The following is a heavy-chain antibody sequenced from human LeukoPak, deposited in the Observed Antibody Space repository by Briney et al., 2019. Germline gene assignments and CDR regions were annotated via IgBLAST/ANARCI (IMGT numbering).Heavy chain of an antibody. Sequence: SETLSPTCTVSGGSISSYYWSWIRQPPGKGLEWIGYIYYSGSTNYNPSLKSRVTISVDTSKNQFSLKLSSVTAADTAVYYCARGYDFWSGYLDYWGQGTLVTVSS. J-gene: IGHJ4*02. CDR1: GGSISSYY. CDR2: IYYSGST. CDR3: ARGYDFWSGYLDY. V-gene: IGHV4-59*01. D-gene: IGHD3-3*01.